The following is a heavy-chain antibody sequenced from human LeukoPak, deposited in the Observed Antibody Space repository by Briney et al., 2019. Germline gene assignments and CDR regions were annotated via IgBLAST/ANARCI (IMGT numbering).Heavy chain of an antibody. J-gene: IGHJ5*02. CDR3: ARLLLERLWGWFDL. CDR2: INPTDSDT. Sequence: GESLKISCKGSGYNFTNYWVGWVRQMPGKGLEWMGIINPTDSDTTYSPSFQGQVTISVDKSIRTAYLQWSSLKASDTARYYCARLLLERLWGWFDLWGQGTPVTVSS. CDR1: GYNFTNYW. D-gene: IGHD1-1*01. V-gene: IGHV5-51*01.